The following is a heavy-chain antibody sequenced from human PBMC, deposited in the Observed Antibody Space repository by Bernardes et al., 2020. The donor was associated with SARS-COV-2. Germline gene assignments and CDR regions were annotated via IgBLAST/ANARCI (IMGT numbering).Heavy chain of an antibody. CDR1: GYTFTGYY. J-gene: IGHJ4*02. D-gene: IGHD7-27*01. Sequence: ASVKVSCKASGYTFTGYYVHWVRQAPGQGLEWMGWINPNSGGTNYAQKFQDRVTMTRDTSISTAYMELSRLRSDDTAVYYCARETGDRGERYFDYWGQGTLVTVSS. V-gene: IGHV1-2*02. CDR2: INPNSGGT. CDR3: ARETGDRGERYFDY.